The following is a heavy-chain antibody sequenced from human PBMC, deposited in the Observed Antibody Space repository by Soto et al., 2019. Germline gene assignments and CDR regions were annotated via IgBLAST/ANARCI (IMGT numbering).Heavy chain of an antibody. D-gene: IGHD3-10*01. CDR3: AREGVIRIMVRGVNIPDGMDV. CDR1: GGSISSGDYY. CDR2: IYYSGST. V-gene: IGHV4-30-4*01. Sequence: QVQLQESGPGLVKPSQTLSLTCTVSGGSISSGDYYWSWIRQPPGKGLEWIGYIYYSGSTYYNPSLKSRVTISVDTSKNQFSLKLSSVTAADTAVYYCAREGVIRIMVRGVNIPDGMDVWGQGTTVTVSS. J-gene: IGHJ6*02.